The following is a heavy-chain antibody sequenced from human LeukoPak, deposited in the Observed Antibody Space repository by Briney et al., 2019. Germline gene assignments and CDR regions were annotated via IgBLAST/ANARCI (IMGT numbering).Heavy chain of an antibody. CDR3: ARDSGDFWSGLYRGIDY. CDR1: GFTFSSYE. D-gene: IGHD3-3*01. V-gene: IGHV3-48*03. CDR2: ISSSGSTI. J-gene: IGHJ4*02. Sequence: GGSLRLSCAASGFTFSSYEMNWVRQAPGKGLEWVSYISSSGSTIYYADSVKGRFTISRDNAKNSLYLQMNSLRAEDTAVYYCARDSGDFWSGLYRGIDYWGQGTLVTVSS.